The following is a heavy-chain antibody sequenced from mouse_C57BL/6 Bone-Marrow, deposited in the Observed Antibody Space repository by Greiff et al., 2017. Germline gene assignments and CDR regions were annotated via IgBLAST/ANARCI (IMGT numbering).Heavy chain of an antibody. D-gene: IGHD2-2*01. Sequence: EVQLQQSGGGLVKPGGSLKLSCAASGFTFSSYAMSWVRQTPEKRLEWVATISDGGSYTYYPDNVKGRFTISRDNAKNNLYLQMSHLKSEDTAMYYCAREGGYGYFDYWGQGTTLTVSS. CDR2: ISDGGSYT. CDR3: AREGGYGYFDY. V-gene: IGHV5-4*01. J-gene: IGHJ2*01. CDR1: GFTFSSYA.